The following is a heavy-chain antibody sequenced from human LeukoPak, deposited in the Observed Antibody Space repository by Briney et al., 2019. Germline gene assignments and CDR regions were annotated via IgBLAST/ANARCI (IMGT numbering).Heavy chain of an antibody. D-gene: IGHD3-22*01. CDR1: GGSFGGYY. CDR2: INHSGST. CDR3: AMRYDSSGYLLTGAFDI. J-gene: IGHJ3*02. Sequence: SETLSLTCAVYGGSFGGYYWSWIRQPPGKGLEWIGEINHSGSTNYNPSLKSRVTISVDTSKNQFSLKLSSVTAADTAVYYCAMRYDSSGYLLTGAFDIWGQGTMVTVSS. V-gene: IGHV4-34*01.